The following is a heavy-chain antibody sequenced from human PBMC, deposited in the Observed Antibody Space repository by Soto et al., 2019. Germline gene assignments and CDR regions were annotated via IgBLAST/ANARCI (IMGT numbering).Heavy chain of an antibody. CDR1: GYTFTSYY. CDR2: INPSGGST. J-gene: IGHJ4*02. CDR3: ASDSSGGTFDY. D-gene: IGHD2-15*01. V-gene: IGHV1-46*01. Sequence: QVQLVQSGAEVKKPGASVKVSCKASGYTFTSYYMHWVRQAPGQGLEWMGIINPSGGSTSYAQKFPGXXPXAXXPSPSTVYMELSSLGSEDTAVYYCASDSSGGTFDYWGQGTLVTVSS.